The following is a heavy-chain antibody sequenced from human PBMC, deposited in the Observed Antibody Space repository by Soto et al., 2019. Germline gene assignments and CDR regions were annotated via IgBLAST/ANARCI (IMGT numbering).Heavy chain of an antibody. CDR1: GFTFSSYG. CDR2: IWYDGSNK. CDR3: ARDGTGTTFVAYYYYYMDV. D-gene: IGHD1-7*01. Sequence: GGSLRLSCAASGFTFSSYGMHWVRQAPGKGLEWVAVIWYDGSNKYYADSVKGRFTISRDNSKNTLYLQMNSLRAEDTAVYYCARDGTGTTFVAYYYYYMDVWGKGTTVTVSS. V-gene: IGHV3-33*01. J-gene: IGHJ6*03.